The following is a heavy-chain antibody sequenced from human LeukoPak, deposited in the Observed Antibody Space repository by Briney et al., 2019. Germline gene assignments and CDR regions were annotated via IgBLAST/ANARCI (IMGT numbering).Heavy chain of an antibody. D-gene: IGHD5-18*01. V-gene: IGHV4-61*10. Sequence: SETLSLTCTVSGGSISSGSYYWSWIRQPAGKGLEWIGYIYYSGSTNYNPSLKSRVTISVDTSKNQFSLKLSSVTAADTAVYYCARDGRGYNYGYSWFDPWGQGTLVTVSS. CDR1: GGSISSGSYY. CDR2: IYYSGST. CDR3: ARDGRGYNYGYSWFDP. J-gene: IGHJ5*02.